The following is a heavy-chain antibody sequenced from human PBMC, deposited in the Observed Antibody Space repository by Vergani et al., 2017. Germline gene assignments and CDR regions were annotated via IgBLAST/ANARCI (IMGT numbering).Heavy chain of an antibody. CDR3: ANSYCSSLSCYAFYGMEV. CDR1: GFTFDDYA. J-gene: IGHJ6*02. Sequence: VQLVESGGGLVQPGRSLRLSCAASGFTFDDYAMHWVRQAPGKGLEWVAFLRYDGSNEYYGDAVKGRFIISRDNSKNMLSLEMHSLRPEDTAVYYCANSYCSSLSCYAFYGMEVWGQGTTVTVSS. CDR2: LRYDGSNE. D-gene: IGHD2-2*01. V-gene: IGHV3-30*02.